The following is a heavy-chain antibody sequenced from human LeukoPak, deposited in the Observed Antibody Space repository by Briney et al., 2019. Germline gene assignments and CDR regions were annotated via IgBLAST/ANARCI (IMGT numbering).Heavy chain of an antibody. CDR3: AGGPVRWGPAATEMRHAFDI. CDR1: GGTFSSYA. V-gene: IGHV1-69*05. J-gene: IGHJ3*02. D-gene: IGHD2-15*01. CDR2: IIPIFGTA. Sequence: ASVKVSCKASGGTFSSYAISWVRQAPGQGLGWMGGIIPIFGTANYAQKFQGRVTITTDESTSTAYMELSSLRAADTAVYYCAGGPVRWGPAATEMRHAFDIWGQGTMVTVSS.